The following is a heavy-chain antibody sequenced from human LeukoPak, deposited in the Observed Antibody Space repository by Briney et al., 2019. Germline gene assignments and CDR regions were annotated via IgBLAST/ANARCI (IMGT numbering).Heavy chain of an antibody. J-gene: IGHJ4*02. D-gene: IGHD3-10*01. CDR1: GGSISSYY. Sequence: SETLSLTCTVSGGSISSYYWSWIRQPPGKGLEWIGYIYYSGSTNYNPSLKSRVTISVDTSKNQFSLKLSSVTAADTAVYYCARSLEVRGYLDYWGQGTLVTVSS. CDR3: ARSLEVRGYLDY. V-gene: IGHV4-59*01. CDR2: IYYSGST.